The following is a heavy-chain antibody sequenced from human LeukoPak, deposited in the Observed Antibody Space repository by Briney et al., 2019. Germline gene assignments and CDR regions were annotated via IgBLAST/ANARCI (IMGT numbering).Heavy chain of an antibody. CDR3: AREGYGGTSDAFDI. V-gene: IGHV3-48*03. D-gene: IGHD4-23*01. CDR1: GFTFSTYE. J-gene: IGHJ3*02. Sequence: PGGSLRLPCATSGFTFSTYEMDWVRQAPGKGLEWVSYISSSGSIYYTGSVKGRFTISRDNAKNSLYLQMNSLRAEDTAIYYCAREGYGGTSDAFDIWGQGTMVTVSS. CDR2: ISSSGSI.